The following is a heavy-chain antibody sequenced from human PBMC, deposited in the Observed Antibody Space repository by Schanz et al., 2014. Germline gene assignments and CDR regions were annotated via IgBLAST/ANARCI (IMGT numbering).Heavy chain of an antibody. CDR3: ATDHIAAAGSQYFYYYGMGV. D-gene: IGHD6-13*01. CDR1: GYTLTDLS. V-gene: IGHV1-24*01. J-gene: IGHJ6*02. CDR2: FDPEDVET. Sequence: QVQLVQSGSELKKPGASVKVSCRASGYTLTDLSMHWVRQAPGKGLEWMGGFDPEDVETIYAQKFQGRVTMTEDTSTDTAYMELSSLRSEDTAVYYCATDHIAAAGSQYFYYYGMGVWGQGTTVTVSS.